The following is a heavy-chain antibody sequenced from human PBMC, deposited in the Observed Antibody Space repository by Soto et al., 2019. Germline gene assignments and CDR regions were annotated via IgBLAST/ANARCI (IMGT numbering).Heavy chain of an antibody. D-gene: IGHD2-2*02. J-gene: IGHJ1*01. Sequence: SETLSLTCTVSGGSISSGDYYWSWIRQPPGRGLEWIGSIYYTGTSNYNPSLKSRVAISGDTSKNQFSLRLSSVTAADTAVYYCARDQEPYQLLYRFQHWGQGTLVTVSS. CDR2: IYYTGTS. V-gene: IGHV4-61*08. CDR1: GGSISSGDYY. CDR3: ARDQEPYQLLYRFQH.